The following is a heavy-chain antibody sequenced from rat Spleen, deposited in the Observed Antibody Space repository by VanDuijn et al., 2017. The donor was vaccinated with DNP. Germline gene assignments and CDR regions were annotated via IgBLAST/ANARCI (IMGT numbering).Heavy chain of an antibody. CDR1: GFTFNNYW. Sequence: EVQLVESGGDLVQPGRSLKLSCVASGFTFNNYWMTWIRQVPGKGLEWIASITGSGGTTYYLDSVKGRFTISRDNARNTLYLQMNSLRSEDTATYYCARDLEHYWGQGVMVTVSS. V-gene: IGHV5-31*01. CDR2: ITGSGGTT. J-gene: IGHJ2*01. CDR3: ARDLEHY. D-gene: IGHD4-2*01.